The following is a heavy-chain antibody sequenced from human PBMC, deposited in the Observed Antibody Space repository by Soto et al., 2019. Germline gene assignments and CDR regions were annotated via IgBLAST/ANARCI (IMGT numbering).Heavy chain of an antibody. CDR3: ARGRGDIVVVPAAAYYYYYGMDV. CDR2: INHSGST. Sequence: LETLSLNRAVYGGSFSGYYRIRILQPPGKGLEWIGEINHSGSTNYNPSLKSRVTLSVDTSKNQFSLKLSSVTAADTAVYYCARGRGDIVVVPAAAYYYYYGMDVWGQGTTVTVSS. CDR1: GGSFSGYY. V-gene: IGHV4-34*01. J-gene: IGHJ6*02. D-gene: IGHD2-2*01.